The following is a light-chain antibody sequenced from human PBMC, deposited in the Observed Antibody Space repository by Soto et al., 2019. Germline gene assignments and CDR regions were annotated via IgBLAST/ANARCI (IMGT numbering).Light chain of an antibody. CDR1: NSDVGAYNY. V-gene: IGLV2-11*01. J-gene: IGLJ2*01. Sequence: QSALTQPHSVSGSPGQSVAISCTGTNSDVGAYNYVSWYQHHPGNAPKLIIYDLNKRHSGVPDRFSASKSGNTATLSISGLHLDDEADYYCCSYAGSTTSVLFGGGTKLTVL. CDR2: DLN. CDR3: CSYAGSTTSVL.